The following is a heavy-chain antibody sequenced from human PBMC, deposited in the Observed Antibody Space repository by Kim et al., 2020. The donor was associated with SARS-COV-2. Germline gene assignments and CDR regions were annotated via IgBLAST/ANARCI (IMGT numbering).Heavy chain of an antibody. J-gene: IGHJ5*01. CDR3: ARDRDGSGSYYDS. Sequence: YADSVKGRFTISRDNSKNTLSLQMSSLRPEDTAVYYCARDRDGSGSYYDSWGQGTLVTVSS. D-gene: IGHD3-10*01. V-gene: IGHV3-30*03.